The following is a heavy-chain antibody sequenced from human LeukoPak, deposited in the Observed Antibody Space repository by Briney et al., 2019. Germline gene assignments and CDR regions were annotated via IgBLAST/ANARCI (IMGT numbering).Heavy chain of an antibody. Sequence: GGSLRLSCAASGFTFSSYGMSWVRQAPGEGLEWVSSISGSGGSTYYADSVKGRFTISRDNSKNSLYLQMNSLRAEDTAVYYCAKNSGYDLISFDYWGEGTLVSASS. CDR2: ISGSGGST. D-gene: IGHD5-12*01. V-gene: IGHV3-23*01. CDR1: GFTFSSYG. J-gene: IGHJ4*02. CDR3: AKNSGYDLISFDY.